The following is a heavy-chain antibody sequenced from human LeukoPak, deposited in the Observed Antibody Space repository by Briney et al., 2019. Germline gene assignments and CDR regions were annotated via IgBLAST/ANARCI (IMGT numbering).Heavy chain of an antibody. V-gene: IGHV4-59*01. J-gene: IGHJ3*02. Sequence: SETLSLTCTVSGGSISSYYWSWIRQPPGKGLEWIGYIYYSGSTNYNPSLKSRVTISVDTSKNQFSLKLSSVTAADTAVYYCAKEMATTGQYDAFDIWGQGTMVTVSS. CDR2: IYYSGST. D-gene: IGHD1-1*01. CDR3: AKEMATTGQYDAFDI. CDR1: GGSISSYY.